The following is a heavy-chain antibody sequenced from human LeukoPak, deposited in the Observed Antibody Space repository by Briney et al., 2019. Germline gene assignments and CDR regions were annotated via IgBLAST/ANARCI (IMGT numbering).Heavy chain of an antibody. D-gene: IGHD2-8*02. J-gene: IGHJ4*02. CDR2: IKQDGSEK. V-gene: IGHV3-7*01. CDR3: ARGGMGSSPILYYFDY. CDR1: GFTFSSYW. Sequence: GGSLRLSCAASGFTFSSYWMSWVRQAPGKGLEWVANIKQDGSEKYYVDSVKGRFTISRDNAKNSLYLQMNSLRAEDTAVYYCARGGMGSSPILYYFDYWGQGTLVTVSS.